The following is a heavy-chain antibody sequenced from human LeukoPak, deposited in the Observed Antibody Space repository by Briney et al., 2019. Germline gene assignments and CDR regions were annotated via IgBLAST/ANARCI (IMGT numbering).Heavy chain of an antibody. CDR2: IYSSGAT. Sequence: PSETLSLTCTVSGGSIRSGSYYWSWIRQPAGKGLEWIGCIYSSGATNYNPSLKSRVTMSVDTSKNQFSLKLSSVTAADTAVYYCASGYDPFYFDYWGQGTLVTVSS. CDR1: GGSIRSGSYY. J-gene: IGHJ4*02. D-gene: IGHD5-12*01. V-gene: IGHV4-61*10. CDR3: ASGYDPFYFDY.